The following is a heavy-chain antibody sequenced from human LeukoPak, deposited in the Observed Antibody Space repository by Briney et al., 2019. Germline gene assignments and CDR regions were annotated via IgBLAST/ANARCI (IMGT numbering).Heavy chain of an antibody. CDR1: GYTFTGYY. CDR2: MNPNNGNT. V-gene: IGHV1-8*02. D-gene: IGHD6-19*01. CDR3: ARGLDSSGWGY. J-gene: IGHJ4*02. Sequence: GASVKVSCKASGYTFTGYYMHWVRQATGQGLEWMGWMNPNNGNTGYAQKFQGSVTMTRNTSISTAYMELSSLRSEDTAVYYCARGLDSSGWGYWGQGTLVTVSS.